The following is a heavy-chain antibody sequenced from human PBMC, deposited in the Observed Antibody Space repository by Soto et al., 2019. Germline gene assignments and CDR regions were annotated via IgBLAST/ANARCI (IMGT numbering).Heavy chain of an antibody. Sequence: QVQLVQSGAEVKKPGSSVKVSCQASRDTFNTYGIGWVRQAPGQGLEWMGGIVPVFDTRNYAQKFQGRVTITADESTSTAYMELRSLRSEDTAVYYCASEVTEGFDIWGQGTMVTVSS. CDR3: ASEVTEGFDI. D-gene: IGHD3-10*01. J-gene: IGHJ3*02. CDR2: IVPVFDTR. V-gene: IGHV1-69*01. CDR1: RDTFNTYG.